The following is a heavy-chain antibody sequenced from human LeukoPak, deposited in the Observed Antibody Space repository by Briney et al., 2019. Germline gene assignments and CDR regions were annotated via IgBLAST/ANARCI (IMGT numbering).Heavy chain of an antibody. J-gene: IGHJ6*03. V-gene: IGHV1-8*02. CDR3: ATDLPYYYGSGKEGYYMDV. D-gene: IGHD3-10*01. Sequence: GASVKVSCKASGGTFSSYAISWVRQAPGQGLEWMGWMNPNSGNTGFAQKFQGRVTMTRNTSISTAYMELSSLRSEDTAVYYCATDLPYYYGSGKEGYYMDVWGKGTTVTVSS. CDR1: GGTFSSYA. CDR2: MNPNSGNT.